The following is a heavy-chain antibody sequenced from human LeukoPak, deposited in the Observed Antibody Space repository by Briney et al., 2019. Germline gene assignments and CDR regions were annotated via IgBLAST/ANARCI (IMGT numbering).Heavy chain of an antibody. V-gene: IGHV1-2*02. Sequence: ASVKVSCKASGYTFTDYFMNWVRQAPGQGLEWMGWINPKSGGTVYAQKFQGRVTVTRDTSSSTAYMELSRLRFDDTVVYYCARGPRITIFGVVMANDAFDIWGQGTMVTVSS. J-gene: IGHJ3*02. CDR2: INPKSGGT. CDR3: ARGPRITIFGVVMANDAFDI. D-gene: IGHD3-3*01. CDR1: GYTFTDYF.